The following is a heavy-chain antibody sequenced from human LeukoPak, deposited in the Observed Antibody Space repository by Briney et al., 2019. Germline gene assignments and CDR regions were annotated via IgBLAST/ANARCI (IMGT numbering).Heavy chain of an antibody. CDR3: ASNPVRDSGSYPIRYFDWYYYYYGMDV. J-gene: IGHJ6*02. CDR2: IYSGGST. D-gene: IGHD3-9*01. CDR1: GFTASSNY. Sequence: GGSLRLSCAASGFTASSNYMSWVRQAPGKGLEWVSVIYSGGSTYYADSVKGRFTISRDNSKNTLYLQMNSLRAEDTAVYYCASNPVRDSGSYPIRYFDWYYYYYGMDVWGQGTTVTVSS. V-gene: IGHV3-66*01.